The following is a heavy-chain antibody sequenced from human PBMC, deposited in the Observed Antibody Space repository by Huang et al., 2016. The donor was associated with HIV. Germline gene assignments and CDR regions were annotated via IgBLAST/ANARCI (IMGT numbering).Heavy chain of an antibody. D-gene: IGHD3-9*01. CDR2: IDYSGST. CDR1: GGSISSSSYY. J-gene: IGHJ6*02. Sequence: QLQLQESGPGLVKPSETLSLTCTVSGGSISSSSYYWGWIRQPRGKGLEWIGSIDYSGSTICSRARKRRVTISVDTSKNQVSLKLSSVTAADTAVYYCARHRSKYYDILTGPVGGMDVWGQGTTVTVSS. V-gene: IGHV4-39*01. CDR3: ARHRSKYYDILTGPVGGMDV.